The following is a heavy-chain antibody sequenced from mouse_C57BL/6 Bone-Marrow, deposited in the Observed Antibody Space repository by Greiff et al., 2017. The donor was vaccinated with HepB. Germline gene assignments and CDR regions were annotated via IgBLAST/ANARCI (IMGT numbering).Heavy chain of an antibody. CDR3: ARHYYGSGYDAMDY. CDR1: GFTFSDYG. D-gene: IGHD1-1*01. V-gene: IGHV5-15*01. J-gene: IGHJ4*01. CDR2: ISNLAYSI. Sequence: EVQLVESGGGLVQPGGSLKLSCAASGFTFSDYGMAWVRQAPRKGLEWVAFISNLAYSIYYADTVTGRFTISRENAKNTLYLEMSSLRSEDTAMYYCARHYYGSGYDAMDYWGQGTSVTVSS.